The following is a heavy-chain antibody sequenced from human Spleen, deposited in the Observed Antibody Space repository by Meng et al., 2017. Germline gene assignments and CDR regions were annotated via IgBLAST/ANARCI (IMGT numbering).Heavy chain of an antibody. J-gene: IGHJ4*02. V-gene: IGHV3-48*04. CDR1: GFTLSSYS. CDR3: ARETGIAAPGTSY. D-gene: IGHD6-13*01. CDR2: ISSSGSTI. Sequence: GESLKISCATSGFTLSSYSMNWVRQAPGKGLEWVSYISSSGSTIYYADSVKGRFTISRDNAKNSLYLQMNSLRAEDTAVYYCARETGIAAPGTSYWGQGTLVTVSS.